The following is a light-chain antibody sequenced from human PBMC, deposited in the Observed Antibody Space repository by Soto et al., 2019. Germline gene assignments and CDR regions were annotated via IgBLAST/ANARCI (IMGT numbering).Light chain of an antibody. CDR3: QQYDNSPLFT. V-gene: IGKV3-20*01. J-gene: IGKJ3*01. Sequence: EIVLTQSPGTLSLSPGERATLSCRASQSVSSSYLAWYQQKPGQAPRLLIYGASSRTTGIPDRFSGSGSGTDFTLTISRLEPEDFALDYCQQYDNSPLFTFGPGTKVDIK. CDR2: GAS. CDR1: QSVSSSY.